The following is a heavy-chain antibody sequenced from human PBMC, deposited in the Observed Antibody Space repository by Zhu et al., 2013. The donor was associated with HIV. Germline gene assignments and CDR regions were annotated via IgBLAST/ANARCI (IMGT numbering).Heavy chain of an antibody. CDR1: GGSISSYY. CDR3: ARDLGGITGTTVYYYYYYMDV. Sequence: QVQLQESGPGLVKPSETLSLTCTVSGGSISSYYWSWIRQPPGKGLEWIGYIYYSGTTNYNPSLKSRVTISVDTSKNQFSLKLSSVTAADTAVYYCARDLGGITGTTVYYYYYYMDVWGKGTTVTVSS. V-gene: IGHV4-59*01. CDR2: IYYSGTT. J-gene: IGHJ6*03. D-gene: IGHD1-20*01.